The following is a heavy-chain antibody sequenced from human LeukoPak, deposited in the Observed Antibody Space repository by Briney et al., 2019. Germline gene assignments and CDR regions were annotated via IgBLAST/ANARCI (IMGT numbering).Heavy chain of an antibody. V-gene: IGHV3-30-3*01. D-gene: IGHD6-19*01. J-gene: IGHJ4*02. CDR3: ARDQSSGWYWELDY. CDR1: GFTFSSYA. Sequence: PGRSLRLSCAASGFTFSSYAMHWVRQAPGKGLEWVAVISYDGSNKYYADSVKGRFTISRDNSKNTLYLQMNSLRAEDTAVYYCARDQSSGWYWELDYWGQGTLVTVSS. CDR2: ISYDGSNK.